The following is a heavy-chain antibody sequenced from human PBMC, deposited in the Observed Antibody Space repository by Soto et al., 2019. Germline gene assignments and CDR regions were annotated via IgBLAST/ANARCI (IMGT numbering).Heavy chain of an antibody. J-gene: IGHJ6*02. V-gene: IGHV5-10-1*01. CDR1: GYIFTSYW. Sequence: GESLKISCKGSGYIFTSYWISWVRQMPGKGLEWMGRIDPSDSYTNYSPSFQGHVTISADKSISTAYLQWSSLKASDTAMYYCASRPHCSSTSCYDKYGMDVWGQGTTVTVSS. CDR2: IDPSDSYT. D-gene: IGHD2-2*01. CDR3: ASRPHCSSTSCYDKYGMDV.